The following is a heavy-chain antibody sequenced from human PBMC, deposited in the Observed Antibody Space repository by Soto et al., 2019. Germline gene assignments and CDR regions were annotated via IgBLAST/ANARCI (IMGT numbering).Heavy chain of an antibody. CDR1: GGSFSGYY. V-gene: IGHV4-34*01. Sequence: TSETLSLTCAVYGGSFSGYYWSWIRQPPGKGPEWIGEINHSGSTNYNPSLKSRVTISVDTSKNQFSLKLSSVTAADTAVYYCARTRTSCCYYDYWGQGTLVTVLL. D-gene: IGHD2-2*01. CDR2: INHSGST. J-gene: IGHJ4*02. CDR3: ARTRTSCCYYDY.